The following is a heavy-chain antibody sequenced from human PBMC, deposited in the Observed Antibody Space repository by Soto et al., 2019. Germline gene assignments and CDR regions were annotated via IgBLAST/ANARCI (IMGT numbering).Heavy chain of an antibody. D-gene: IGHD3-3*01. V-gene: IGHV3-48*02. CDR2: ISSSSGTI. CDR3: AREDPWSANADDMDV. CDR1: GFTFSSYS. J-gene: IGHJ6*02. Sequence: GESLRLSCVASGFTFSSYSLNWVRQAPGKGLEWVSYISSSSGTIYYADSVKGRFTISRDNAENSLYLQMNSLRDDDTAVYYCAREDPWSANADDMDVWGQGTTVTVSS.